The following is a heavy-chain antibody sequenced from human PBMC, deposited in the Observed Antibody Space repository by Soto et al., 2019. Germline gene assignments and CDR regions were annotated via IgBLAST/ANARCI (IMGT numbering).Heavy chain of an antibody. J-gene: IGHJ6*02. CDR1: GYTFSNYS. Sequence: GASVNVSFKASGYTFSNYSMHWVRQAPGQRLELMGWINAGNGNAEYSQRFQGRVTISRDTSAITAYMEVSSLRSEDTAVYYCARALVNLVVAATHSDYYGMDVWGQGTTVTVSS. CDR2: INAGNGNA. D-gene: IGHD2-15*01. V-gene: IGHV1-3*01. CDR3: ARALVNLVVAATHSDYYGMDV.